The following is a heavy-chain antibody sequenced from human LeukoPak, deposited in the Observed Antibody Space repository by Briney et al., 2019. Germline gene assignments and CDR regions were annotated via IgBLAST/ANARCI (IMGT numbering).Heavy chain of an antibody. J-gene: IGHJ5*01. D-gene: IGHD5-18*01. CDR1: GFTFSSYA. V-gene: IGHV3-23*01. CDR2: ISGSGGST. CDR3: AKDPGGYSYGLRGNWFDS. Sequence: PGGSLRLSCAASGFTFSSYAMSWVRQAPGKGLEWVSAISGSGGSTYYADSVKGRFTISRDNSKNTLYLQMNSLRAEDTAVYYCAKDPGGYSYGLRGNWFDSWGQGTLVTVSS.